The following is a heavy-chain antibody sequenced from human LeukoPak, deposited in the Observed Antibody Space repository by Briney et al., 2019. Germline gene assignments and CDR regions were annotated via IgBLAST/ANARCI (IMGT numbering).Heavy chain of an antibody. D-gene: IGHD3-3*01. J-gene: IGHJ5*02. CDR1: GFTFSSYW. CDR2: ISGSGGST. CDR3: AKSYYDFWSGYSDNWFDP. Sequence: SGGSLRLSCAASGFTFSSYWTSWVRQAPGKGLEWVSAISGSGGSTYYADSVKGRFTISRDNSKNTLYLQMNSLRAEDTAVYYCAKSYYDFWSGYSDNWFDPWGQGTLVTVSS. V-gene: IGHV3-23*01.